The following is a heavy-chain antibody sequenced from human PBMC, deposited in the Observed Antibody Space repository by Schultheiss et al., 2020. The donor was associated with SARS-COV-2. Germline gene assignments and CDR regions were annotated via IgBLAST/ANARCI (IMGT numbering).Heavy chain of an antibody. CDR3: VTGSPVHKYFDY. V-gene: IGHV5-10-1*01. D-gene: IGHD2-8*02. CDR1: GYNFSSYW. Sequence: GESLKISCKGSGYNFSSYWISWVRQMPGKGLEWMGRIDPSDSYTNYSPSFQGHVTISADKSISTAYLQWSSLKASDTAMYYCVTGSPVHKYFDYWGQGTLVTVSS. CDR2: IDPSDSYT. J-gene: IGHJ4*02.